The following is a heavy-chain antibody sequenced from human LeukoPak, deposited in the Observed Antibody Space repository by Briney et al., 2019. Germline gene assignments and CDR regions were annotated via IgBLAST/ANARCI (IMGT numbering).Heavy chain of an antibody. Sequence: RGGSLRLSCAASGFTFSSYAMSWVRQAPGKGLEWVSAISGSGGSTYYADSVKGRFTISRDNSKNTLYLQTNSLRAEDTAVYYCAKDGNTQLALFDYWGQGTLVTVSS. CDR2: ISGSGGST. D-gene: IGHD2-2*01. CDR3: AKDGNTQLALFDY. CDR1: GFTFSSYA. J-gene: IGHJ4*02. V-gene: IGHV3-23*01.